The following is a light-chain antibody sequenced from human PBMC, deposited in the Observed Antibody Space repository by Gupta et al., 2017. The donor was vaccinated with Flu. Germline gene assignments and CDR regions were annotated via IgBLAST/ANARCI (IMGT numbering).Light chain of an antibody. V-gene: IGKV1-5*03. Sequence: PSTLSAFVGDRVTITCRASQSIRTWLAWYQQKPGQAPRLLIYKASTLESGVPSSFSGSGSETEFTLTISSLQPDDFASYYCQQQSSSPYTFGQGTKLEI. CDR2: KAS. CDR1: QSIRTW. CDR3: QQQSSSPYT. J-gene: IGKJ2*01.